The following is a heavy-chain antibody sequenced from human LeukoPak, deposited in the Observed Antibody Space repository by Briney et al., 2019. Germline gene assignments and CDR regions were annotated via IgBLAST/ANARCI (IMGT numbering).Heavy chain of an antibody. Sequence: GASVKVSCKASGGTFSSYTISWVRQAPGQGLEWMGRIIPILGIANYAQKFQGRVTITADNSTSAAYMELSSLRSEDTAVYYCAREGPTMIVLADAFDIWGQGTMVIVSS. D-gene: IGHD3-22*01. CDR2: IIPILGIA. V-gene: IGHV1-69*04. CDR1: GGTFSSYT. J-gene: IGHJ3*02. CDR3: AREGPTMIVLADAFDI.